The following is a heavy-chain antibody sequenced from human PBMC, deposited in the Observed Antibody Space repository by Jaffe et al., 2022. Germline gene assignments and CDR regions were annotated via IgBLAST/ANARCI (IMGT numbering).Heavy chain of an antibody. CDR2: IYYTGTT. Sequence: QVQLQESGPALVKPSGTLSLTCAVSGASMSSSNWWSWVRQPPGKGLEWIGEIYYTGTTNYNPSLRSRVTISLDKSNNQFSLELTSLTAADTAVYYCARVGIAVADHPIFEYWGRGTLVTVSS. CDR3: ARVGIAVADHPIFEY. D-gene: IGHD6-19*01. J-gene: IGHJ4*02. CDR1: GASMSSSNW. V-gene: IGHV4-4*02.